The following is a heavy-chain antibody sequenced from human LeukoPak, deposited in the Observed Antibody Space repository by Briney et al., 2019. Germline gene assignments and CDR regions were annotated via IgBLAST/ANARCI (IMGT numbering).Heavy chain of an antibody. V-gene: IGHV1-69*13. D-gene: IGHD3-22*01. CDR3: ARGILTSGDSSGFVDY. CDR1: GGTFGSYA. CDR2: IIPIFGTA. J-gene: IGHJ4*02. Sequence: ASVKVSCKASGGTFGSYAISWVRQAPGQGLEWMGGIIPIFGTANYAQKFQGRVTITADESTSTAYMELSSLRSEDTAVYYCARGILTSGDSSGFVDYWGQGTLVTVSS.